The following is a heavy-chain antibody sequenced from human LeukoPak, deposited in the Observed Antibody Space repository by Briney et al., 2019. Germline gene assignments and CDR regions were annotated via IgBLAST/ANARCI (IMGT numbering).Heavy chain of an antibody. J-gene: IGHJ4*02. V-gene: IGHV4-59*01. D-gene: IGHD3-10*01. CDR2: IYYSGST. CDR1: GGSISSYY. Sequence: PSETLSLTCTVSGGSISSYYWSRIRQPPGKGLEWIGYIYYSGSTNYNPSLKSRVTISVDTSKNQFSLRLSSVTAADTAVYYCARGPPAMYYGSGSSFDYWGQGTLVTVSS. CDR3: ARGPPAMYYGSGSSFDY.